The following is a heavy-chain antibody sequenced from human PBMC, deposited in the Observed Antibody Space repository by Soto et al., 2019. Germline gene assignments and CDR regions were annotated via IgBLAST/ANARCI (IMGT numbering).Heavy chain of an antibody. J-gene: IGHJ6*02. CDR2: ISYDGSNK. D-gene: IGHD5-12*01. Sequence: QVQLVESGGGVVQPGRSLRLSCAASGFTFSSYGMHWVRQAPGKGLEWVAVISYDGSNKYYADSVKGRFTISRDNSKNTLYLQMNSLRAEDTAVYYCAKTRRSESGYDSDDYYYYCMDVWGQGTTVTVSS. V-gene: IGHV3-30*18. CDR3: AKTRRSESGYDSDDYYYYCMDV. CDR1: GFTFSSYG.